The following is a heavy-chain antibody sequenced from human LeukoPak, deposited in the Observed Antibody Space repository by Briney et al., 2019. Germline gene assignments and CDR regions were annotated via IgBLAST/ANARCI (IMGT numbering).Heavy chain of an antibody. CDR1: GFTFSTYA. Sequence: GGSLRLSCAASGFTFSTYAMHWVRQAPGKGLEWVSAISGSGGSTYYADSVKGRFTISRDNSKNTLYLQMNSLRAEDTAVYYCAKDGFVAPLDYWGQGTLVTVSS. CDR2: ISGSGGST. J-gene: IGHJ4*02. V-gene: IGHV3-23*01. D-gene: IGHD2-15*01. CDR3: AKDGFVAPLDY.